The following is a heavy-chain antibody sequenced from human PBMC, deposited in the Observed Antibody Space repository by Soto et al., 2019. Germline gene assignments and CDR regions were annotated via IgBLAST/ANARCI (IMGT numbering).Heavy chain of an antibody. V-gene: IGHV3-7*01. CDR2: IKQGGTET. CDR1: GLSLSNIW. J-gene: IGHJ4*02. D-gene: IGHD5-18*01. Sequence: GGSLRLSCVGSGLSLSNIWTSWVRQAPGKGLEWVANIKQGGTETYYVDSVKGRFTISKDHAKNSLYLQMNSLRVEDTALYYCASRETAGVETAAYWGKGTLVTVSS. CDR3: ASRETAGVETAAY.